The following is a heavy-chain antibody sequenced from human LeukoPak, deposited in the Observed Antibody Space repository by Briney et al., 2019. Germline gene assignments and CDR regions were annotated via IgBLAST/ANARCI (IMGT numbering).Heavy chain of an antibody. CDR3: VKDPGISVAGPSYMDV. Sequence: TGGSLRFSGAASGFTFDDYGMSGVRHAPGKGLEWVSGINWMGGSTGYADSVKGRFTISRDNSKNTLYLQMNSLRAEDTAVYYCVKDPGISVAGPSYMDVWGKGTTVTISS. D-gene: IGHD6-19*01. J-gene: IGHJ6*03. V-gene: IGHV3-20*04. CDR1: GFTFDDYG. CDR2: INWMGGST.